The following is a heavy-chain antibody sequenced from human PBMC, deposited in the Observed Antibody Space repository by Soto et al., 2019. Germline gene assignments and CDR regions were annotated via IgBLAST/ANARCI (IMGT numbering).Heavy chain of an antibody. Sequence: SETLSLTCTVSGGSISSYYWSWIRQPPGKGLEWIGYIYYSGSTNYNPSLKSRVTISVDTSKNQFSLKLSSVTAADTAVYYCARGSWTTPKGRYGSGSYYKGYYYYYGMDVWGQGTTVTVSS. CDR2: IYYSGST. V-gene: IGHV4-59*01. CDR3: ARGSWTTPKGRYGSGSYYKGYYYYYGMDV. CDR1: GGSISSYY. D-gene: IGHD3-10*01. J-gene: IGHJ6*02.